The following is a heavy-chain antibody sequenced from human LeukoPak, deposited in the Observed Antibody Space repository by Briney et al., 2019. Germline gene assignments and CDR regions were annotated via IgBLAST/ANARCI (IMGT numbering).Heavy chain of an antibody. Sequence: SQTLSPTCTVSGGSISSGSYYWSWIRQPAGKGLEWIGRICTSGSTNYNPSLKSRVTISVDTSKNQFSLKLSSVTAADTAVYYCAKGYFDYWGQGTLVTVSS. CDR2: ICTSGST. CDR3: AKGYFDY. V-gene: IGHV4-61*02. J-gene: IGHJ4*02. CDR1: GGSISSGSYY.